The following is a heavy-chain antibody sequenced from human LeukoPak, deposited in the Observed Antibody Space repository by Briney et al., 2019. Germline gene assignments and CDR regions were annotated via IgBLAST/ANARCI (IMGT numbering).Heavy chain of an antibody. V-gene: IGHV4-38-2*02. CDR1: GYSISSDYY. J-gene: IGHJ5*02. CDR2: IYHSGST. CDR3: ARETGGSYWFDP. Sequence: PSETLSLTCTVSGYSISSDYYWGWIRQPPGKGLEWIGSIYHSGSTYYNPSLKSRVTISVDTSRNQFSLKLSSVTAADTAVYYCARETGGSYWFDPWGQGTLVTVSS. D-gene: IGHD1-26*01.